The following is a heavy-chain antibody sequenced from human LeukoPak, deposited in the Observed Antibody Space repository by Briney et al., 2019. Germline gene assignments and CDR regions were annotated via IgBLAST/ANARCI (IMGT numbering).Heavy chain of an antibody. CDR2: IKQDGSEK. Sequence: PGGSLRLSCAASGFTFSSYWMSWVRQAPGKGLEWVTHIKQDGSEKYYVDSVKGRFTISRDNAKNSLYLQMNSLRAEDTAVYYCARDDVLEWLLDAFDIWGQGTMVTVSS. J-gene: IGHJ3*02. CDR1: GFTFSSYW. D-gene: IGHD3-3*01. CDR3: ARDDVLEWLLDAFDI. V-gene: IGHV3-7*01.